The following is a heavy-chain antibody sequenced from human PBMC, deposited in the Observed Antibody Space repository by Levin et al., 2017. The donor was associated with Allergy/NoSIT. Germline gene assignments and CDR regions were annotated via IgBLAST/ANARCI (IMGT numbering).Heavy chain of an antibody. V-gene: IGHV1-2*02. CDR1: GYTFTGYY. J-gene: IGHJ3*02. CDR3: ARSNTRNIVVVPAAMPYAFDS. CDR2: INPNSGGT. D-gene: IGHD2-2*01. Sequence: ASVKVSCKASGYTFTGYYMHWVRQAPGQGLEWMGWINPNSGGTNYAQKFQGRVTMTRDTSISTAYMELSRLRSDDTAVYYCARSNTRNIVVVPAAMPYAFDSWGQGTMVTVSS.